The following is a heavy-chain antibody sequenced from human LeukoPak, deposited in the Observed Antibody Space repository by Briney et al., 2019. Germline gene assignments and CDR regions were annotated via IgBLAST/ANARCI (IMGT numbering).Heavy chain of an antibody. D-gene: IGHD3-22*01. CDR2: IYYSGST. J-gene: IGHJ4*02. Sequence: SETLSLTCTVSGGSISSYYWGWIRQPPGKGLEWIGYIYYSGSTNYNPSLKSRVTISVDTSKNQFSLKLSSVTAADTAVYYCARGRNYYDSSGYGYWGQGTLVTVSS. V-gene: IGHV4-59*01. CDR1: GGSISSYY. CDR3: ARGRNYYDSSGYGY.